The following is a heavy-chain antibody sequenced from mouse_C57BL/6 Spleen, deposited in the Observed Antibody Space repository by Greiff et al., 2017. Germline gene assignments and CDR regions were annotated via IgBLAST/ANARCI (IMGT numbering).Heavy chain of an antibody. J-gene: IGHJ4*01. CDR1: GYTFTDYE. D-gene: IGHD2-4*01. CDR3: TSSIYYDYDVYAMDY. Sequence: QVQLQQSGAELVRPGASVTLSCKASGYTFTDYEMHWVKQTPVHGLEWIGAIDPETGGTAYNQKFKGKAILTADKSSSTAYMELRSLTSEDSAVYYCTSSIYYDYDVYAMDYWGQGTSVTVSS. CDR2: IDPETGGT. V-gene: IGHV1-15*01.